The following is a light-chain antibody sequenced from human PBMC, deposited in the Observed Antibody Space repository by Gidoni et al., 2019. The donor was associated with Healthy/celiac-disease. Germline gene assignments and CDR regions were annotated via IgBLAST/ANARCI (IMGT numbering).Light chain of an antibody. CDR2: AAS. CDR3: QQSYSTPRT. Sequence: DIQMTQSPSSLSASVGDRVTITCRASQSISSYLNWYRKQPGKAPKLLIYAASSLQSGVPSRFSGSGSGTDFTLTISSLQPEDFATYSCQQSYSTPRTFGQXTKVEIK. V-gene: IGKV1-39*01. CDR1: QSISSY. J-gene: IGKJ1*01.